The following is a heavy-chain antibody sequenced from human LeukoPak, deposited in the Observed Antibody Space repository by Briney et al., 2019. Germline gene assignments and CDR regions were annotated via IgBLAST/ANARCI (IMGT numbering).Heavy chain of an antibody. D-gene: IGHD6-13*01. CDR2: IKQDGSEK. CDR3: ARMGSSWYYFDY. J-gene: IGHJ4*02. Sequence: GGSLKLSCAASGFTFSSYWMSWVRQAPGKGLEGVANIKQDGSEKYYVDSVKGRFTISRDNAKNSLYLQMNSLRAEDTAVYYCARMGSSWYYFDYWGQGTLVTVSS. V-gene: IGHV3-7*03. CDR1: GFTFSSYW.